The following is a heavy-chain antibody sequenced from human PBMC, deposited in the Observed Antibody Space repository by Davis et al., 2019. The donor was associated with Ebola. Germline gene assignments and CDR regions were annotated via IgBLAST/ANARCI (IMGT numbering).Heavy chain of an antibody. D-gene: IGHD6-19*01. CDR2: IKQDGSEK. CDR1: GFTFSSYW. Sequence: GESLKISCAASGFTFSSYWMSWVRQAPGKGLEWVANIKQDGSEKYYVDSVKGRLTISRDNAKNSLYLQMNSLRAEDTAVYYCARDSHSSGWYGVNWFDPWGQGTLVTVSS. V-gene: IGHV3-7*03. J-gene: IGHJ5*02. CDR3: ARDSHSSGWYGVNWFDP.